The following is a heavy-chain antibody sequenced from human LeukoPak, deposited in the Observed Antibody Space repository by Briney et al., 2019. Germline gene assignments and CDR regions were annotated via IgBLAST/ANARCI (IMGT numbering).Heavy chain of an antibody. J-gene: IGHJ4*02. V-gene: IGHV3-30-3*01. D-gene: IGHD3-22*01. CDR2: ISYDGSNK. CDR1: GFTFSSFP. CDR3: ARDRDNSGSYAYYFDY. Sequence: GRSLRLSCAASGFTFSSFPIHWVRQAPGKGLEWVALISYDGSNKYYADSVKGRFTISRDNSKSTLYLQMNSLRAEDTAVYYCARDRDNSGSYAYYFDYWGQGTRVTVSS.